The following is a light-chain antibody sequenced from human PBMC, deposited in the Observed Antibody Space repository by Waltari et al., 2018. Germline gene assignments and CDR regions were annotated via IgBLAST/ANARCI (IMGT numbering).Light chain of an antibody. V-gene: IGLV1-44*01. CDR1: ISNIGGNA. CDR2: SNS. J-gene: IGLJ1*01. CDR3: ATWDDSLNGFYV. Sequence: QSVLTQPPSASGTPGQWVTIPCSGSISNIGGNAVNWYQHLPGTAPKLLIYSNSQRPSGVPDRFSGSTSGTSASLAISELQSGDEADYYCATWDDSLNGFYVFGTGTKVTVL.